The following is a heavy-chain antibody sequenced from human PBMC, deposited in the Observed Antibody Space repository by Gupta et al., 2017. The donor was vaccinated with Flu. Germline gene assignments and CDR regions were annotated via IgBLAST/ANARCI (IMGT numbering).Heavy chain of an antibody. D-gene: IGHD2-15*01. V-gene: IGHV1-8*01. CDR1: GYAFNSFH. CDR2: MNPNSGDT. Sequence: QVQLVQSGAEVKKPGASVKVSCKASGYAFNSFHINCMRKATGQGLEWVGWMNPNSGDTGYAQKFQGRVTMTRDISTSTAYLDLRSLNSGDTATYYCARRVGIYCSGTSCYFDNWGQGTLVTISS. CDR3: ARRVGIYCSGTSCYFDN. J-gene: IGHJ4*02.